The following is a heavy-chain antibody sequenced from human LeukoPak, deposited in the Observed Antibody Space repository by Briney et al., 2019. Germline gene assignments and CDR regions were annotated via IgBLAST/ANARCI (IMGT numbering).Heavy chain of an antibody. CDR1: GYTFTSYD. CDR2: MNPNSGNT. CDR3: ARGRRVGPPYSRERAVDY. D-gene: IGHD6-13*01. V-gene: IGHV1-8*01. J-gene: IGHJ4*02. Sequence: ASVKVSCKASGYTFTSYDINWVRQATGQGLEWMGWMNPNSGNTGYAQKFQGRVTMTRNTPISTAYMELSSLRSEDTAVYYCARGRRVGPPYSRERAVDYWGQGTLVTVSS.